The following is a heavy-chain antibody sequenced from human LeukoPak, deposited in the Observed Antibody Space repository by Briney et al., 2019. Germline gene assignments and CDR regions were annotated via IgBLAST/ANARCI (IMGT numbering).Heavy chain of an antibody. Sequence: GGSLRLSCAASGFTFSSYGMHWVRQAPGKGLEWVAVISYDGSNKYYADSVKGRFTISRDNSKNTLYLQMNSLRAEDTAVYYCAKDIGGGSYPLYYFDYWGQGTLVTVSS. D-gene: IGHD1-26*01. V-gene: IGHV3-30*18. CDR1: GFTFSSYG. CDR3: AKDIGGGSYPLYYFDY. CDR2: ISYDGSNK. J-gene: IGHJ4*02.